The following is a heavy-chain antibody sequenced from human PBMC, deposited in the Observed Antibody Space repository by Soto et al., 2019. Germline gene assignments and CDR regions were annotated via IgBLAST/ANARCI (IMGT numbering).Heavy chain of an antibody. V-gene: IGHV3-30*18. CDR3: AKDRGSYGNLHWYLDL. J-gene: IGHJ2*01. D-gene: IGHD3-10*01. CDR2: ISNDGSEQ. CDR1: GFTFSRSG. Sequence: QGQLVESGGGVVQPRRSLRLSCAVSGFTFSRSGMHWVRQGPGKGLEWVAVISNDGSEQYYAESVKGRFTISRDNSKNTLYLQMNRLSAEDTAVYYCAKDRGSYGNLHWYLDLWGRGTLVSVSS.